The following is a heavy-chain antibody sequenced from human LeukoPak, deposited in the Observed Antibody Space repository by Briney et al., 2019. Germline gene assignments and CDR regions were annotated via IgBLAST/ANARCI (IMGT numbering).Heavy chain of an antibody. CDR1: GFTFSQYW. CDR3: ARGTNCWNDEGWFDP. Sequence: GGSLRLSCAASGFTFSQYWMHWVRQVPGKGPVCVSGINSDGRSTYYAGFVKGRFTISRDNAKNTLYLQMNSLGAEDTAIYYCARGTNCWNDEGWFDPWGQGTLVTVSS. CDR2: INSDGRST. V-gene: IGHV3-74*01. D-gene: IGHD1-1*01. J-gene: IGHJ5*02.